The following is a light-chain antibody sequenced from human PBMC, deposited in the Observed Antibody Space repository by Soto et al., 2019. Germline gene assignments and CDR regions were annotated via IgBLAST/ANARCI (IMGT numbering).Light chain of an antibody. V-gene: IGLV2-14*01. CDR1: SSDVGGYNY. CDR3: SSYTSSSTYV. CDR2: EVS. Sequence: QSALTQPRSVSGSPGQSVTISCTGTSSDVGGYNYVSWYQQHPGKAPKLMIYEVSNRPSGVSNRFSGSKSGNTASLTISGLQADDEADYYCSSYTSSSTYVFGTGTKLTVL. J-gene: IGLJ1*01.